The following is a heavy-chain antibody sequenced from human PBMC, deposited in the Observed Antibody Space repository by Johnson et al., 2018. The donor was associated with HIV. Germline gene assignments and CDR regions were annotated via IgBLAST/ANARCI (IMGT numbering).Heavy chain of an antibody. CDR1: GFTFSSYA. J-gene: IGHJ3*02. CDR3: TRRSPYDAFDI. V-gene: IGHV3-30*04. Sequence: QVQLVESGGGVVQPGRSLRLSCAASGFTFSSYAMHWVRQAPGKGLEWVALISYDGTDKFYATSVKGRFTVSRDNSNNILFLQMSSLRSDDTAVYYCTRRSPYDAFDIWGQGTMVTVSS. CDR2: ISYDGTDK.